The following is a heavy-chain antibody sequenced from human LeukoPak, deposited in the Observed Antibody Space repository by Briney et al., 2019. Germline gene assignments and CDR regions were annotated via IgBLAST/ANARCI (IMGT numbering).Heavy chain of an antibody. Sequence: GGSLRLSCAAPGFTFSSYGMHWVRQAPGKGLEWVAVIWYDGSNKYYADSVKGRFTISRDNSKNTLYLQMNSLRAEDTAVYYCASASEYGALDYWGQGTLVTVSS. CDR1: GFTFSSYG. CDR3: ASASEYGALDY. J-gene: IGHJ4*02. V-gene: IGHV3-33*01. CDR2: IWYDGSNK. D-gene: IGHD6-6*01.